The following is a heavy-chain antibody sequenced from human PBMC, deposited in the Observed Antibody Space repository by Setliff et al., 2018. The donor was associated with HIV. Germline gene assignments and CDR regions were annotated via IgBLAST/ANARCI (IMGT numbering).Heavy chain of an antibody. CDR2: INHSGDT. Sequence: PSETLSLTCAVYGGSFSGYFWTWIRQPPQKRLEWIGEINHSGDTNYNPSPKSRVTVSIDTSNNQFSLKLSSVTAADAAMYYCARVGDFFDSSDYYSVLDAFDIWGQGTMVTVSS. J-gene: IGHJ3*02. D-gene: IGHD3-22*01. CDR3: ARVGDFFDSSDYYSVLDAFDI. CDR1: GGSFSGYF. V-gene: IGHV4-34*01.